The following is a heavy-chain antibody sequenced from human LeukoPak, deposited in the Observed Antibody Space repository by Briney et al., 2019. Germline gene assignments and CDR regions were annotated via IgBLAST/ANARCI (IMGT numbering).Heavy chain of an antibody. CDR3: AKGTLGSCSGATCYDFDN. D-gene: IGHD2-2*01. V-gene: IGHV3-23*01. CDR2: ITGSGRDT. Sequence: PGGSLRLSCTVSGFTVSSNSMSWVRQAPGKRLEWVSPITGSGRDTYYAGSVKGRITISRDNSRNTLYLQMNSLRAEDTALYYCAKGTLGSCSGATCYDFDNWGQGTLVTVSS. J-gene: IGHJ4*02. CDR1: GFTVSSNS.